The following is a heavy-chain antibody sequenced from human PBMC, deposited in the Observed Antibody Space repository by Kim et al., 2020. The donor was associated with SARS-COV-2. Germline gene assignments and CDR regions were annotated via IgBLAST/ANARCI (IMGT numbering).Heavy chain of an antibody. J-gene: IGHJ4*02. V-gene: IGHV1-46*01. CDR3: ARAFDSPHRGDY. Sequence: SYAQKFQGRFTMTRDTSTSTVYMELSSLRSEDTAVYYCARAFDSPHRGDYWGQGTLVTVSS. D-gene: IGHD2-21*01.